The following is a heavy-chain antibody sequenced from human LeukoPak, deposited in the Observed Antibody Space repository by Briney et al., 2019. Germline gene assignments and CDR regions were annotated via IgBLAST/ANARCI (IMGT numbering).Heavy chain of an antibody. Sequence: GGSLRLSCAASGFTFSGSWMTWVRQVPGKGLEWVASIKEDGSEKYYVDSVRGRFTISRDSAKNSLSLQMNSLRAEDTSIYFCARGLTALYWGQGTLVTVSS. CDR2: IKEDGSEK. J-gene: IGHJ4*02. CDR3: ARGLTALY. CDR1: GFTFSGSW. V-gene: IGHV3-7*01.